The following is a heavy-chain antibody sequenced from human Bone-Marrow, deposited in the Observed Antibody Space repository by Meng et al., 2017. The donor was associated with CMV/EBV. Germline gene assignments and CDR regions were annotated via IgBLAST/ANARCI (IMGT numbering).Heavy chain of an antibody. CDR3: ARVVNWDGEYFDY. J-gene: IGHJ4*02. CDR1: GGSISSSSYY. V-gene: IGHV4-39*07. Sequence: SETLSLTCTVSGGSISSSSYYWGWIRQPPGKGLEWIGSIYYSGSTYYNPSLKSRVTISVDTSKNQFSLKLSSVTAADTAVYYCARVVNWDGEYFDYWGQGTLVTVPS. CDR2: IYYSGST. D-gene: IGHD7-27*01.